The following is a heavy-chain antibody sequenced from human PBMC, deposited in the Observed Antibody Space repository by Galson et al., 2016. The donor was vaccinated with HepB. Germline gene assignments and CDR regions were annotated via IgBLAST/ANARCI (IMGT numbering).Heavy chain of an antibody. CDR2: IDGPTPNT. D-gene: IGHD6-19*01. CDR1: GSTFRNYA. Sequence: SLRLSCAASGSTFRNYALSWVRRAPGKGLEWVAHIDGPTPNTHYADSVRGRFSIYRDNSRDTLYLQMDSLTAEDSAIYYCTTWLSHHFDYWGQGTQVTVSS. J-gene: IGHJ4*02. V-gene: IGHV3-23*01. CDR3: TTWLSHHFDY.